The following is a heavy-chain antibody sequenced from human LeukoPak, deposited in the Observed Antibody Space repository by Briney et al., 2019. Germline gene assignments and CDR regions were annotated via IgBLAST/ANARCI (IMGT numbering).Heavy chain of an antibody. J-gene: IGHJ5*02. Sequence: TSETLSLTCTVSGGSISSSSYYWGWIRQPPGKGLEWIGSIYYSGSTYYNPSLKSRVTISVDTSKNQFSLKLSSVTAADTAVYYCARHGVIAAADNNWFDPWGQGTLVTVSS. CDR2: IYYSGST. CDR3: ARHGVIAAADNNWFDP. D-gene: IGHD6-13*01. CDR1: GGSISSSSYY. V-gene: IGHV4-39*01.